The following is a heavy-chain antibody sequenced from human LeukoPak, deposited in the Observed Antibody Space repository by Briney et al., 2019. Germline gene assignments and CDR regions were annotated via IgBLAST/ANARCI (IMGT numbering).Heavy chain of an antibody. CDR2: MNPYSGDR. J-gene: IGHJ4*02. Sequence: ASVKVSCKTSGYTFTTYHINWVRQPTGQGLAWLGWMNPYSGDRGYAQKFQGRLSITSDTSISTAYMELSSLRPDDTAVYFCARTTSLTASGYDYWGQGTLVTVSS. D-gene: IGHD4-17*01. CDR3: ARTTSLTASGYDY. V-gene: IGHV1-8*03. CDR1: GYTFTTYH.